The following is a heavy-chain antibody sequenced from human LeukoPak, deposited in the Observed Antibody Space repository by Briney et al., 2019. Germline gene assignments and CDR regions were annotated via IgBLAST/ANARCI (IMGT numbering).Heavy chain of an antibody. CDR2: INHSGST. CDR3: ARGATSYDYVWGSYRYRVAFDI. D-gene: IGHD3-16*02. J-gene: IGHJ3*02. Sequence: PSETLSLTSAVYGGSFSGYYWSWIRQPPGKGLEWIGEINHSGSTNYNPSLKSRVTISVDTSKNQFSLKLSSVTAADTAVYYCARGATSYDYVWGSYRYRVAFDIWGQGTMVTVSS. V-gene: IGHV4-34*01. CDR1: GGSFSGYY.